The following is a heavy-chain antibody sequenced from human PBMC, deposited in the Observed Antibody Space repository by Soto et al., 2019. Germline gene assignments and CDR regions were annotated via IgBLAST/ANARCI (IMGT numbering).Heavy chain of an antibody. V-gene: IGHV3-30*18. CDR2: ISYDGSNK. Sequence: QVQLVESGGGVVQPGRSLRLSCAASGFTFSSYGMHWVRQAPGKGLEWVAAISYDGSNKYYADSVKGRFTISRDNSKNTLYLQMNSRRAEDTAVYYCAKDQEARSVSPLAGYWGQGTLVTVSS. CDR3: AKDQEARSVSPLAGY. D-gene: IGHD3-10*01. J-gene: IGHJ4*02. CDR1: GFTFSSYG.